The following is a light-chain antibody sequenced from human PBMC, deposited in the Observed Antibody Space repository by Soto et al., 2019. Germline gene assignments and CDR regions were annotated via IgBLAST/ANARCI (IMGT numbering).Light chain of an antibody. CDR1: QSVSSN. CDR2: GAS. Sequence: EIVMTQSPATLSVSPGERVTLSCRASQSVSSNLAWYQQKPGQAPRLLIYGASTRDTGIPARFSSSGSGTEFTLTISRLQSEHFAVYYCKQYNNWPPQLTFGPGSKVDIK. CDR3: KQYNNWPPQLT. J-gene: IGKJ3*01. V-gene: IGKV3D-15*01.